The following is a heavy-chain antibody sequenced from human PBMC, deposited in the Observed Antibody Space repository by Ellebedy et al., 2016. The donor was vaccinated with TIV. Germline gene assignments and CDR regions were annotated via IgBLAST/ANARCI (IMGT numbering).Heavy chain of an antibody. D-gene: IGHD6-13*01. CDR1: GGTFSSYS. V-gene: IGHV1-69*05. CDR2: FILLFRTT. J-gene: IGHJ6*02. Sequence: AASVKVSCKASGGTFSSYSISWVRQAPGQGPEWMGGFILLFRTTDYAHKFQGRVTMTTDTSTTTAYMELRSLTYDDTAVYYCARGSRIDGMDVWGQGTTVTVSS. CDR3: ARGSRIDGMDV.